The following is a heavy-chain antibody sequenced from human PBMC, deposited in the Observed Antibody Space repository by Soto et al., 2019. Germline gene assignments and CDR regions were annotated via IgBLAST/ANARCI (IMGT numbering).Heavy chain of an antibody. Sequence: GGSLRLSCAASGFTFSSYGMHWVRQAPGKGLEWVAVISYDGSNKYYADSVKGRFTIPRDNSKNTLYLQMNSLRAEDTAVYYCAKDHEGYSYEHGYFDYWGQGTLVTVSS. J-gene: IGHJ4*02. CDR3: AKDHEGYSYEHGYFDY. CDR2: ISYDGSNK. CDR1: GFTFSSYG. V-gene: IGHV3-30*18. D-gene: IGHD5-18*01.